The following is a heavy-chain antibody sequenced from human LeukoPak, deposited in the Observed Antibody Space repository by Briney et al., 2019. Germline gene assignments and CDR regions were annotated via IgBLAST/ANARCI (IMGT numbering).Heavy chain of an antibody. CDR3: AKGLHFHRDY. CDR1: GFSFNSFE. V-gene: IGHV3-23*01. Sequence: GGSLRLSCAASGFSFNSFEMSWVRQAPGKGLEWVSAISGTGDTTNYAESVQGRFSISRDNAKNTVYLQMNSLRAEDTAVYFCAKGLHFHRDYWGHGTLVSVSS. J-gene: IGHJ4*01. CDR2: ISGTGDTT. D-gene: IGHD2/OR15-2a*01.